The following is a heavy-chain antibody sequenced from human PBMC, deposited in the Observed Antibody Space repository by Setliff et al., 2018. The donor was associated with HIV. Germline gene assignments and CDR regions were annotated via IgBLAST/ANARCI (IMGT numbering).Heavy chain of an antibody. CDR3: AKQRYYDGNDGFDV. CDR2: VSGRGDSI. D-gene: IGHD3-3*01. CDR1: GFTFSSYS. V-gene: IGHV3-48*01. Sequence: GGSLRLSCAGSGFTFSSYSLNWVRQAPGKGLEWVSYVSGRGDSIYYAASVKGRFTISRDNAKNSLYLQMNSLRAEDTALYYCAKQRYYDGNDGFDVWGQGTMVTVSS. J-gene: IGHJ3*01.